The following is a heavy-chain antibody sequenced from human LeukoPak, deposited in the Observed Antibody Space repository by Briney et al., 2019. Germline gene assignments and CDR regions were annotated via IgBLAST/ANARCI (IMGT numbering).Heavy chain of an antibody. D-gene: IGHD6-19*01. CDR2: IYYSGST. CDR3: ARALSGWSDLDY. Sequence: SETLSLTCTVSGGSISSYYWSWIRQPPGKGLEWIGYIYYSGSTNYNPSLKSRVTISVATSKNQFSLKLSSVTAADTAVYYCARALSGWSDLDYWGQGTLVTVSS. J-gene: IGHJ4*02. V-gene: IGHV4-59*01. CDR1: GGSISSYY.